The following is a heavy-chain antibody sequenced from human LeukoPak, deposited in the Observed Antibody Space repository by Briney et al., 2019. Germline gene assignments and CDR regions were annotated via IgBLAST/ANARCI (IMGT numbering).Heavy chain of an antibody. CDR1: GGSISSSSYH. J-gene: IGHJ3*02. D-gene: IGHD3-22*01. Sequence: PSETLSLTCTVSGGSISSSSYHWGWIRQPPGKGLEWIGSIYYSGSTYYNPSLKSRVTISVDTSKNQFSLKLSSVTAADTAVYYCARLIVDSSGSGAFDIWGQGTMVTVSS. V-gene: IGHV4-39*01. CDR3: ARLIVDSSGSGAFDI. CDR2: IYYSGST.